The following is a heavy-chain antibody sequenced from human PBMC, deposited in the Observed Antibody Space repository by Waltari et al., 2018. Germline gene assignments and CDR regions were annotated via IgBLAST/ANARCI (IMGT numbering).Heavy chain of an antibody. CDR1: GDSVSSGGYY. Sequence: QVQLQESGPGLVKPSQTLPLTCTVSGDSVSSGGYYWSWVRHHPGKGLEWIGYIYYSGSTYYNPSLKSRLIISVDTSKNQFSLKLFSVTAADTAVYYCARRGYYDSSGYLDKWGQGTLVTVSS. CDR3: ARRGYYDSSGYLDK. J-gene: IGHJ4*02. D-gene: IGHD3-22*01. CDR2: IYYSGST. V-gene: IGHV4-31*03.